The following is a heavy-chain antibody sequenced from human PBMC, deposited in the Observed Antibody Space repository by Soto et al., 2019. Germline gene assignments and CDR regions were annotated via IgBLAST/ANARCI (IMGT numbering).Heavy chain of an antibody. D-gene: IGHD4-17*01. CDR2: ISRNGGST. V-gene: IGHV3-64*01. Sequence: EVQLVESGGGLVQPGGSLRLSCAASGFTFSSYAMHWVRQAPGKGLEYVSAISRNGGSTYYANSVKGRFTISRDNSKNTLYLQMGSLRAEDMAVYYCARLLTYGVGYYYYMDVWGKGTTVTVSS. CDR1: GFTFSSYA. CDR3: ARLLTYGVGYYYYMDV. J-gene: IGHJ6*03.